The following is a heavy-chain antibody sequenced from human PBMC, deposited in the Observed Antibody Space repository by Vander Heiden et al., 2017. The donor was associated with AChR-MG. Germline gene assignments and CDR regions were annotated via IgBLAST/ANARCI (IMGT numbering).Heavy chain of an antibody. CDR2: MNPNSGNT. J-gene: IGHJ5*02. CDR1: GYTFTSYD. CDR3: ARFYPCSGGSCYSPKFDP. V-gene: IGHV1-8*01. D-gene: IGHD2-15*01. Sequence: QVQLVQSGAEVKKPGASVKVSCKASGYTFTSYDSNWVRQATGQGLEWMGWMNPNSGNTGYAQKFQGRVTMTRNTSISTAYMELSSLRSEDTAVYYCARFYPCSGGSCYSPKFDPWGQGTLVTVSS.